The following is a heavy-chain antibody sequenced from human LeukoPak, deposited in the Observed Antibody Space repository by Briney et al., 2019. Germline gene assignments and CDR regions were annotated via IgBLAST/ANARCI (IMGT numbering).Heavy chain of an antibody. Sequence: GGSLRLSCAASGFTFSSYSMNWVRQAPGKGLEWVSSISSSSSYIYYADSVKGRFTISRDNAKNSLYLQMNSLRAEDTAVYYCAREYYYDSSGYYDAFDIWGQGTMVTVSS. CDR3: AREYYYDSSGYYDAFDI. D-gene: IGHD3-22*01. V-gene: IGHV3-21*01. CDR2: ISSSSSYI. J-gene: IGHJ3*02. CDR1: GFTFSSYS.